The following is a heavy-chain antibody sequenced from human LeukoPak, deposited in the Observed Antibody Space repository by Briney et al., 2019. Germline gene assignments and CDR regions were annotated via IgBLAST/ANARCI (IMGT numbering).Heavy chain of an antibody. D-gene: IGHD6-13*01. V-gene: IGHV3-74*01. CDR2: INSDGSST. J-gene: IGHJ5*02. CDR1: GSTFSSYW. Sequence: GGSLRLSCAASGSTFSSYWMHWVRQAPGKGLVWVSRINSDGSSTSYADSVKGRFTISRDNAKNTLYLQMNSLRAEDTAVYYCAREAVAGTWDWFDPWGQGTLVTVSS. CDR3: AREAVAGTWDWFDP.